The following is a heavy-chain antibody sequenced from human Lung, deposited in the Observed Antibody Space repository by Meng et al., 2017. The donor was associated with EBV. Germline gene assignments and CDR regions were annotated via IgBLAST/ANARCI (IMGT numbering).Heavy chain of an antibody. Sequence: VRLVRSGGRLTNPSASVKVSCNSSVYTFTNYVLHWGRQAPGQRLEWMGWIRVGNDETHYSQKFQGRVTISRDTSASTAYMELSSLRSEDTAIYYCARDLNGDRGIYFDYWGQGTLVTVSS. CDR1: VYTFTNYV. V-gene: IGHV1-3*01. CDR3: ARDLNGDRGIYFDY. CDR2: IRVGNDET. D-gene: IGHD3-10*01. J-gene: IGHJ4*02.